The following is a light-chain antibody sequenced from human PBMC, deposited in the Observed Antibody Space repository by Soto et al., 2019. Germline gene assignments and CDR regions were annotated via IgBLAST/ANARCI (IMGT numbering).Light chain of an antibody. CDR2: KPS. Sequence: DIQMTQSPSTLSASVGDRVTITCRASQSISSWLAWYQQKPGKAPKLLIYKPSSLESGVPSRFSGSGSGTEIPLTISSLQPDDVAAYYCQHYNSFPTFGQGTKVEIK. CDR3: QHYNSFPT. V-gene: IGKV1-5*03. CDR1: QSISSW. J-gene: IGKJ1*01.